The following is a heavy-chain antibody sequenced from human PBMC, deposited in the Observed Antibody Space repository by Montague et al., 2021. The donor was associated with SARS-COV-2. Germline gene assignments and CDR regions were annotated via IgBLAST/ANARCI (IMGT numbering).Heavy chain of an antibody. D-gene: IGHD1-26*01. J-gene: IGHJ6*03. CDR2: ISWDRGSI. V-gene: IGHV3-9*01. CDR1: GFAFGDYA. CDR3: AKDNQWGFYYMDD. Sequence: SLRLSCAASGFAFGDYAMHWVRQAPGKGLEWVSDISWDRGSIGYADSVKGRFTISRDNAKNSLYLQMNSLRAEDTALYYCAKDNQWGFYYMDDWGKGTTVTVSS.